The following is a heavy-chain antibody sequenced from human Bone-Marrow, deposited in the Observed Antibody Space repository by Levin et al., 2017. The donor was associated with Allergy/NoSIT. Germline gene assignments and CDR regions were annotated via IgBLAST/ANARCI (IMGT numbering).Heavy chain of an antibody. J-gene: IGHJ4*02. Sequence: PGGSLRLSCVASGFSFSHASMTWVRQAPGKGLEWVGRIKSNTDGGTTDYAASVKGRFSISRDDSRNTLYLQMNSLKIEDTALYYCSTPIVETTDHWGQGILVTVSS. CDR2: IKSNTDGGTT. CDR1: GFSFSHAS. D-gene: IGHD1-26*01. CDR3: STPIVETTDH. V-gene: IGHV3-15*01.